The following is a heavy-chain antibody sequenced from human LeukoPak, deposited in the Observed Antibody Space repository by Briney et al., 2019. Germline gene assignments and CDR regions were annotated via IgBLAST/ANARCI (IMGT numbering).Heavy chain of an antibody. V-gene: IGHV4-59*01. D-gene: IGHD3-22*01. Sequence: PSETLSLTCTVSGGSISSYYWSWLRQPPGKGLEWIGYICYSGSTNYNPSLKSRVTISVDTSKNQFSLKLSSVTAADTAVYYCARGIRYYYDSSGYYRTDRFDPWRQGTLVTVSS. J-gene: IGHJ5*02. CDR3: ARGIRYYYDSSGYYRTDRFDP. CDR2: ICYSGST. CDR1: GGSISSYY.